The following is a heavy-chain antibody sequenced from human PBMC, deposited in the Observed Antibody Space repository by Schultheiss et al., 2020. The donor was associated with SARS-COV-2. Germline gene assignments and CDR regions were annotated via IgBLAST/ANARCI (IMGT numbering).Heavy chain of an antibody. CDR1: GYSISSGYY. CDR3: ASMLAKAAAGKPDGFDP. D-gene: IGHD6-13*01. V-gene: IGHV4-38-2*01. CDR2: IYHSGST. J-gene: IGHJ5*02. Sequence: SQTLSLTCAVSGYSISSGYYWGWIRQPPGKGLEWIGSIYHSGSTYYNPSLKSRVTISVDTSKNQFSLKLSSVTAADTAVYYCASMLAKAAAGKPDGFDPWGQGTLVTVSS.